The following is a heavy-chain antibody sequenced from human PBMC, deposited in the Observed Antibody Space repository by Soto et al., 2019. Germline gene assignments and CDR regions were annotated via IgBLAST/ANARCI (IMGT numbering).Heavy chain of an antibody. CDR1: GFTFSSYA. CDR2: ISDSGTGT. Sequence: EVQILESGGGLVQPGGSLRLSCAASGFTFSSYAMYWVRQAPGKGLAWVSGISDSGTGTYYADSVKGRFTISRDNSKNTVYLQMKSLRAEDTAVYYCSTDHPVVIRDAFDIWGQGTMVNVSS. V-gene: IGHV3-23*01. D-gene: IGHD3-22*01. CDR3: STDHPVVIRDAFDI. J-gene: IGHJ3*02.